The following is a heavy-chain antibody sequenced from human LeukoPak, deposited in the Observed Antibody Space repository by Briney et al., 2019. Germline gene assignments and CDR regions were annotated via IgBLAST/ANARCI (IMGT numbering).Heavy chain of an antibody. CDR1: GGTFSSYA. J-gene: IGHJ4*02. D-gene: IGHD3-3*01. CDR3: ARDAHDFWSGYQKVLWGY. V-gene: IGHV1-69*13. Sequence: GASVKVSCKASGGTFSSYAISWVRQAPGQGLEWMGGIIPIFGTANYAQKFQGRVTITADESTSTAYMELSSLRSEDTAVYYCARDAHDFWSGYQKVLWGYWGQGTLVTVSS. CDR2: IIPIFGTA.